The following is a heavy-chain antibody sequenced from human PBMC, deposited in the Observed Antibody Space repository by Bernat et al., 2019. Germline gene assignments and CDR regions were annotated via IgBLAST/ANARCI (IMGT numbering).Heavy chain of an antibody. CDR3: TSEKGSRGGLHDY. V-gene: IGHV3-15*02. CDR2: IKSENDGGTT. Sequence: EVQLVEAGGALVEPGGSLRVYCEASGFAFKYAWVSWVRQAPGKGLQWVARIKSENDGGTTDYAASVYGRFTISRDDSRNMLYLQMNSPNPEDTGVYYCTSEKGSRGGLHDYWGQGTLVTVSS. D-gene: IGHD2-15*01. J-gene: IGHJ4*02. CDR1: GFAFKYAW.